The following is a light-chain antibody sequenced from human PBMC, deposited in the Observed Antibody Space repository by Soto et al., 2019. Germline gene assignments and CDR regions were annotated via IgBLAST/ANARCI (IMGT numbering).Light chain of an antibody. CDR3: HQRSNWPLT. CDR1: QSVSRY. Sequence: ELVLTQSPATLSLSPGGSATLSCRASQSVSRYLAWYQQKPGQPLRLLIYDASKRAAGIPARFSGSGSRTDFTLTSSSLEPEDFAVYYCHQRSNWPLTFGGGTKLEIK. J-gene: IGKJ4*01. CDR2: DAS. V-gene: IGKV3-11*01.